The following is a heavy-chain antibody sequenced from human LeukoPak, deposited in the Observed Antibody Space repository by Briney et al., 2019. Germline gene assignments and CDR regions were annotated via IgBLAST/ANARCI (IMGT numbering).Heavy chain of an antibody. Sequence: GRSLRLSCAASGFTFSSYGMHWVRQAPGKGLEWVAVISYDGSNKYYADPVKGRFTISRDNSKNTLYLQMNSLRAEDTAVYYCAEDFGSGITMVRGVPFYGMDVWGKGTTVTVSS. J-gene: IGHJ6*04. CDR2: ISYDGSNK. D-gene: IGHD3-10*01. V-gene: IGHV3-30*18. CDR1: GFTFSSYG. CDR3: AEDFGSGITMVRGVPFYGMDV.